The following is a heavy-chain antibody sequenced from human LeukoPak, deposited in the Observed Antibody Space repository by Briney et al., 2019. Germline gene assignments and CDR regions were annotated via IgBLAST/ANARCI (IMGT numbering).Heavy chain of an antibody. CDR3: AKWRYCSGGSCYRGLGWFDP. D-gene: IGHD2-15*01. J-gene: IGHJ5*02. Sequence: ASVKVSCKASGYRFTSYGISWVRQAPGQGLEWMGWISAYNGNTNYAQKLQGRVTMTTDTSTSTAYMELRSLRSDDTAVYYCAKWRYCSGGSCYRGLGWFDPWGQGTLVTVSS. V-gene: IGHV1-18*01. CDR2: ISAYNGNT. CDR1: GYRFTSYG.